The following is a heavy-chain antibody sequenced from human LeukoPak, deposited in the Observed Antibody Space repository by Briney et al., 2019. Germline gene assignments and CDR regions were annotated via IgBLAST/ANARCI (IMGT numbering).Heavy chain of an antibody. CDR1: GFTFSSYN. D-gene: IGHD6-19*01. CDR3: ARDGGWYRDY. Sequence: GGSLRLSCAASGFTFSSYNMNWVRQAPGKGLEWVSSISSSSSYIYYADSVKGRFTISRDNAKNSLYLQMNSLRAEDTAVYYCARDGGWYRDYWGQGTLVTVSS. CDR2: ISSSSSYI. J-gene: IGHJ4*02. V-gene: IGHV3-21*01.